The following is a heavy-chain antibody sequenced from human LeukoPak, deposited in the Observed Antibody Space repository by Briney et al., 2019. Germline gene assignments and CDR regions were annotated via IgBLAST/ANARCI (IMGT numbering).Heavy chain of an antibody. J-gene: IGHJ4*02. V-gene: IGHV5-51*01. CDR2: IDPSDSET. CDR3: ARQTAMGRSGDY. D-gene: IGHD5-18*01. CDR1: GYSFTTYW. Sequence: GESLKISCKASGYSFTTYWIDWVRQMPEKGLEWMGIIDPSDSETRYTPTFQGQVTISADKSLTTAYLQWNSLKASDTAMYYCARQTAMGRSGDYWGQGTLVTVSS.